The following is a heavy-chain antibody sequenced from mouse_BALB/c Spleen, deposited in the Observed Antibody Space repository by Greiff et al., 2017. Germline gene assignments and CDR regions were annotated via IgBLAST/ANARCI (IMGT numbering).Heavy chain of an antibody. J-gene: IGHJ3*01. CDR3: AGGGLRRSAWFAY. D-gene: IGHD2-2*01. CDR2: ILPGSGST. V-gene: IGHV1-9*01. CDR1: GYTFSSYW. Sequence: QVQLQQSGAELMKPGASVKISCKATGYTFSSYWIEWVKQRPGHGLEWIGEILPGSGSTNYNEKFKGKATFTADTSSNTAYMQLSSLTSEDSAVYYGAGGGLRRSAWFAYWGQGTLVTVSA.